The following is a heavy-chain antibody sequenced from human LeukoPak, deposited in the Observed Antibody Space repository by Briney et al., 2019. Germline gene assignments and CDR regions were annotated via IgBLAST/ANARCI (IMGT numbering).Heavy chain of an antibody. D-gene: IGHD3-22*01. J-gene: IGHJ4*02. CDR2: ISAYNGNT. CDR1: GYTFTSYG. Sequence: ASVKVSCKASGYTFTSYGISWVRQAPGQGLEWMGWISAYNGNTNYAQKIQGRVTMTTDTSTSTAYMELRSLRSDDTAVYYCAREWKTSRSGCYLYYFDYWGQGTLVTVSS. V-gene: IGHV1-18*01. CDR3: AREWKTSRSGCYLYYFDY.